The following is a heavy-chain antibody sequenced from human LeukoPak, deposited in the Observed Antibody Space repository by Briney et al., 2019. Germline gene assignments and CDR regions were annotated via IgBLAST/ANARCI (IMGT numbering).Heavy chain of an antibody. D-gene: IGHD3-9*01. CDR2: ISYDGSNK. CDR1: GFTFSSYG. CDR3: AKDSYDILTDSNWFDP. J-gene: IGHJ5*02. V-gene: IGHV3-30*18. Sequence: GGSLGLSCAASGFTFSSYGMHWVRQAPGKGLEWVAVISYDGSNKYYADSVKGRFTISRDNSKNTLYLQMNSLRAEDTAVYYCAKDSYDILTDSNWFDPWGQGTLVTVSS.